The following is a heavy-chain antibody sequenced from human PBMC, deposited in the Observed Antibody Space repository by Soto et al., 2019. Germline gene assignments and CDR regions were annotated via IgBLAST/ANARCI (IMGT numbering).Heavy chain of an antibody. V-gene: IGHV4-30-2*01. CDR1: GGSFSSGGYS. CDR3: ARGPPFLP. Sequence: SETLSLTCTVSGGSFSSGGYSWSWIRQPPGKGLEWIGYIYHGGSTYYNPSLKSRVTISVDRSKNQFSLKLSSVTAADTAVYYCARGPPFLPWGQGTLVTVSS. D-gene: IGHD3-3*02. CDR2: IYHGGST. J-gene: IGHJ5*02.